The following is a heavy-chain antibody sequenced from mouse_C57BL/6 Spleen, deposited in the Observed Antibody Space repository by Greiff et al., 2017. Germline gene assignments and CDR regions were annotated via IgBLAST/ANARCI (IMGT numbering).Heavy chain of an antibody. V-gene: IGHV1-52*01. D-gene: IGHD1-1*01. CDR3: ASKIRSGSSYWYFDV. Sequence: QVQLQQPGAELVRPGSSVKLSCKASGYTFTSYWMHWVKQRPIQGLEWIGNIDPSDSETHYNQKFKDKATLTVDKSSSTAYMQLSSLTSEDSAVYYCASKIRSGSSYWYFDVWGTGTTVTVSS. J-gene: IGHJ1*03. CDR2: IDPSDSET. CDR1: GYTFTSYW.